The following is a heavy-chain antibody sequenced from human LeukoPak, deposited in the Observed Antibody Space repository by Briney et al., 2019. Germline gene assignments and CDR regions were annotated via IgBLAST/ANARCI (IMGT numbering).Heavy chain of an antibody. CDR3: ANVSY. D-gene: IGHD5/OR15-5a*01. CDR2: ISYDGSNK. Sequence: PGGSLSLSCAASGFTFSSYGMHWVRQAPGKGLEGVAVISYDGSNKYYADSVKGRFTISRDNSKNTLYLQMNSMRAEDTAVYYCANVSYWGQGTLVTVSS. J-gene: IGHJ4*02. CDR1: GFTFSSYG. V-gene: IGHV3-30*18.